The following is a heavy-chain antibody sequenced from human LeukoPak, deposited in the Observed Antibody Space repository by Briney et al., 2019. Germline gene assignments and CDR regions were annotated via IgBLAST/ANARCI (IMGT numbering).Heavy chain of an antibody. J-gene: IGHJ4*02. CDR2: IYYSGST. V-gene: IGHV4-59*08. CDR3: ARGNYDILTGYIFFDY. Sequence: SETLSLTCTVSGGSISSYYWSWIRQPPGKGLEWIGYIYYSGSTNYNPSLKSRVTISVDTSKNQFSLKLNSVTAADTAVYYCARGNYDILTGYIFFDYWGQGTLVAVSS. D-gene: IGHD3-9*01. CDR1: GGSISSYY.